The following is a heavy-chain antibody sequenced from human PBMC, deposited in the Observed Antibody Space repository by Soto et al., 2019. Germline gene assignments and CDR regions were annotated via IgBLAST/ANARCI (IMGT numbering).Heavy chain of an antibody. CDR1: GFTFSNYA. J-gene: IGHJ4*02. CDR3: AKTPYNSSPTGY. CDR2: ISGDGGGT. D-gene: IGHD6-13*01. V-gene: IGHV3-23*01. Sequence: GGSLRLSCAASGFTFSNYAMAWVRQAPGKGLEWVSSISGDGGGTYYADSVKGRFTVSRDNSQNTLYLQMNSLRAEDTAVYYCAKTPYNSSPTGYWGQGTLVNVSS.